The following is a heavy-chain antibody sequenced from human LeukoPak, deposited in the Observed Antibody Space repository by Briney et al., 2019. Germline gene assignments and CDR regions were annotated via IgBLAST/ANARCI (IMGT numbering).Heavy chain of an antibody. J-gene: IGHJ6*03. D-gene: IGHD3-16*01. CDR3: AKLGGHPLHNYYVGV. CDR1: GFTFSSYA. Sequence: PGGSLRLSCAASGFTFSSYAMSWVRQAPGKGLDWVSGILDSGYSTYYANSVKGRFTISRDNSDNTLYLQMNSLRAEDTAVYYCAKLGGHPLHNYYVGVWGKGTTVAVSS. V-gene: IGHV3-23*01. CDR2: ILDSGYST.